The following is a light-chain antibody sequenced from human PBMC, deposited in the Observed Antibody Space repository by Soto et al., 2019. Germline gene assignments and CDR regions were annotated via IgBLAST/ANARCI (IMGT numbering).Light chain of an antibody. CDR2: DAY. CDR1: QSISSW. V-gene: IGKV1-5*01. J-gene: IGKJ1*01. Sequence: DIQMTQSPSTLSACVGDRVTITCRASQSISSWLAWYQQKPGKAPKLLIYDAYSLESGVPSRFSGSGSGTEFILTISSLEPDDVATYYCQQYHSYSWTFGQGTKVDIK. CDR3: QQYHSYSWT.